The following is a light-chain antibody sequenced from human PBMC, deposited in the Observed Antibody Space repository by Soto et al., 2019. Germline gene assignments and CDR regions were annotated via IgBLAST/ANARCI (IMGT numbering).Light chain of an antibody. Sequence: QAVVTQPPSVSAAPGQKVTISCSGSSSNIGNNYVSWYQQLPGTAPNLLIYDNNKRPSGIPDRFSGSKSGTSATLGITGLQTGDEADYYCGTWDSSLSAVVFGGGTKVTVL. CDR1: SSNIGNNY. CDR2: DNN. V-gene: IGLV1-51*01. CDR3: GTWDSSLSAVV. J-gene: IGLJ2*01.